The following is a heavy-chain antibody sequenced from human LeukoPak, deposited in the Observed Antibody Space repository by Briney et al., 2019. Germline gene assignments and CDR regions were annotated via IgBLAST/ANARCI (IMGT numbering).Heavy chain of an antibody. CDR3: ASLLAPDFWRDGEYDY. V-gene: IGHV3-30*02. D-gene: IGHD3-3*01. CDR2: IRYDGSNK. CDR1: GFTFSSYG. J-gene: IGHJ4*02. Sequence: GGSLRLSCAASGFTFSSYGMHWVRQAPGKGLEWVAVIRYDGSNKYYADSVKGRFTISRDNSKNTLYLQMNSLRAEDTAVYYCASLLAPDFWRDGEYDYWGQGTLVTVSS.